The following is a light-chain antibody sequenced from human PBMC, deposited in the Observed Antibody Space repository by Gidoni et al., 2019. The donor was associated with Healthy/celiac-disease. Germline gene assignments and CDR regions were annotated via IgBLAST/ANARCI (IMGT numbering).Light chain of an antibody. CDR1: QSLLHSNGYNY. V-gene: IGKV2-28*01. CDR2: LCS. CDR3: MQALQTPRFT. Sequence: DIVMTQSPLSLPVTPGEPASISCRSSQSLLHSNGYNYWDWYLQKPGQSPQLLIYLCSNRASGVPDRFSGSGSGTDFTLKISRVEAEDVGVYYCMQALQTPRFTFGPGTKVDIK. J-gene: IGKJ3*01.